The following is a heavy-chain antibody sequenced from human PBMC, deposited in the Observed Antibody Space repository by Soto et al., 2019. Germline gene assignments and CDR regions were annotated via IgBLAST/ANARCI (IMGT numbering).Heavy chain of an antibody. CDR1: GGSISSGGYY. D-gene: IGHD3-3*01. CDR2: IYYSGST. V-gene: IGHV4-31*03. CDR3: ARVLEDYDFWSGYAYNWFDP. J-gene: IGHJ5*02. Sequence: QVQLQESGPGLVKPSQTLSLTCTVSGGSISSGGYYWSWIRQHPRKGLEWIGYIYYSGSTYYNPSLKSGVTISVDTSKNQFSLKLSSVTAADTAVYYCARVLEDYDFWSGYAYNWFDPWGQGTLVTVSS.